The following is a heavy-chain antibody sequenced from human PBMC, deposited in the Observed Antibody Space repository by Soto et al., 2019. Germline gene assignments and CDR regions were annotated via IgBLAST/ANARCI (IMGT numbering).Heavy chain of an antibody. CDR3: ARDSDYCTGGSCYGNFDF. D-gene: IGHD2-15*01. J-gene: IGHJ4*02. V-gene: IGHV4-31*03. CDR2: ISHSGRT. CDR1: GGSISSGTYY. Sequence: QVQLQESGPGLVKPSQTLSLTCTVSGGSISSGTYYWTWVRQRPGEGLEWIGFISHSGRTYYNPSLKSRAAISVDTSEKTFSLRLSSVTAADTAVYFWARDSDYCTGGSCYGNFDFWVQGTLVTVSS.